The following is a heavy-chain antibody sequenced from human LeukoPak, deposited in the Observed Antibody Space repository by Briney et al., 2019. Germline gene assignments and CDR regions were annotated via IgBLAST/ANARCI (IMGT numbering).Heavy chain of an antibody. CDR1: GFTFSSYS. CDR2: ISSSSSYI. J-gene: IGHJ3*02. CDR3: ARDLGKSHDAFDI. D-gene: IGHD3-16*01. Sequence: GGSLRLSCAASGFTFSSYSMNWVRQAPGKGLEWVSSISSSSSYIYYADSVKGRFTISRDNAKNSLYLQMNSLRAEDTAVYYCARDLGKSHDAFDIWGQGTMVTVSS. V-gene: IGHV3-21*01.